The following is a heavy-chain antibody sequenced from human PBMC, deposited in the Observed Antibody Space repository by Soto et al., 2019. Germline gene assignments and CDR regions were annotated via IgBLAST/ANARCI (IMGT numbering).Heavy chain of an antibody. CDR3: ARDNSTSWYVRFYYYYGMDV. J-gene: IGHJ6*02. D-gene: IGHD6-13*01. V-gene: IGHV3-7*05. CDR2: IKQDGSEK. Sequence: PGGSLRLSCAASGFTFSSYWMSWVRQVPGKGLEWVANIKQDGSEKYYVDSVKGRFTISRDNAKNSLYLQMNSLRAEDTAVYYCARDNSTSWYVRFYYYYGMDVWGQGTTVTVSS. CDR1: GFTFSSYW.